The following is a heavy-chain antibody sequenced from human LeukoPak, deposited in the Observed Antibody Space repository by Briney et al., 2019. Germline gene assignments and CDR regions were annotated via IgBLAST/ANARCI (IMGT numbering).Heavy chain of an antibody. V-gene: IGHV1-69*04. CDR1: GGTFSSYA. CDR3: ARHSSSDSSGYYPWYFDL. CDR2: IIPILGIA. Sequence: GSSVKVSCKASGGTFSSYAISWVRQAPGQGLEWMGRIIPILGIANYAQKFQGRVTITADKSTSTAYMELSSLRSEDTAVYYCARHSSSDSSGYYPWYFDLWGRGTLVTVSS. D-gene: IGHD3-22*01. J-gene: IGHJ2*01.